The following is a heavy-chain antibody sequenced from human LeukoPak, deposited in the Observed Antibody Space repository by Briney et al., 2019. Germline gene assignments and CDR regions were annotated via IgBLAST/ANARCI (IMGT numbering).Heavy chain of an antibody. J-gene: IGHJ6*03. CDR1: GFTFSSYS. D-gene: IGHD2-15*01. Sequence: GGSLRLSCAASGFTFSSYSMNWVRQAPGKGLEWVSSISSSSTYIYYADSVKGRFTISRDNAKESVYLQMNSLRAEDTAVYYCARFGGGSFHYYYMDVWGKGTTVTVSS. CDR3: ARFGGGSFHYYYMDV. CDR2: ISSSSTYI. V-gene: IGHV3-21*01.